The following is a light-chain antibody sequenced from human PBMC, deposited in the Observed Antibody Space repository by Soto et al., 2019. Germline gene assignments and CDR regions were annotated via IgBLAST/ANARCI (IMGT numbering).Light chain of an antibody. V-gene: IGLV1-44*01. Sequence: QSVLTQPPSASGTPGQRVPISCSGSSSNIGTNTVNWYQHLPGTAPKLLIYSNNQRPSGVPERFSGSKSGTSASLAVSGLQSEDEADYYCAAWDDSLNGYVFGTGTKVTVL. J-gene: IGLJ1*01. CDR2: SNN. CDR3: AAWDDSLNGYV. CDR1: SSNIGTNT.